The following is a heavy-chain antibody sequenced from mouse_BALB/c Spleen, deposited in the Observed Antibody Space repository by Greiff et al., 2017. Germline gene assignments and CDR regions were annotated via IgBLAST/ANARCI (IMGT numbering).Heavy chain of an antibody. V-gene: IGHV1-7*01. D-gene: IGHD1-2*01. CDR2: INPSTGYT. Sequence: VQLQQSGAELAKPGASVKMSCKASGYTFTSYWMHWVKQRPGQGLEWIGYINPSTGYTEYNQKFKDKATLTADKSSSTAYMQLSSLTSEDSAVYYCARSTTATDWFAYWGQGTLVTVSA. CDR3: ARSTTATDWFAY. J-gene: IGHJ3*01. CDR1: GYTFTSYW.